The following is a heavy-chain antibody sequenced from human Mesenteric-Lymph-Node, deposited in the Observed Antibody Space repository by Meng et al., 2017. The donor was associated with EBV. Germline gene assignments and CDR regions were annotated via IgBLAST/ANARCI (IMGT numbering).Heavy chain of an antibody. Sequence: LQLRGVGPGVGNPSETLALPRTVSGGSISMSSYYWGWIRQPPGKGLEWIGTFYYSGSTYYNPSLKSRVTISVDTSKNQFSLKLSSVTAADTAVYYCARLVSGWSGSYYFDYWGQGTLVTVSS. V-gene: IGHV4-39*01. CDR1: GGSISMSSYY. CDR2: FYYSGST. D-gene: IGHD6-19*01. CDR3: ARLVSGWSGSYYFDY. J-gene: IGHJ4*02.